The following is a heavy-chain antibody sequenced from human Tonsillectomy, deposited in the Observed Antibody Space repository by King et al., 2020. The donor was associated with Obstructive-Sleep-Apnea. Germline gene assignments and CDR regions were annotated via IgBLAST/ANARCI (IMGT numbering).Heavy chain of an antibody. CDR2: IYSGGST. J-gene: IGHJ6*02. Sequence: QLVQSGGGLVQPGGSLRLSCAASGFTVSYNYMSWVRQAPGKGLEWVSGIYSGGSTDYADSVKGRFTISRDNSKNTVYLQMNSLRVEDTAVYYCARDTGSSYFYGMDVWGRGTTVTVSS. CDR1: GFTVSYNY. V-gene: IGHV3-66*01. D-gene: IGHD3-10*01. CDR3: ARDTGSSYFYGMDV.